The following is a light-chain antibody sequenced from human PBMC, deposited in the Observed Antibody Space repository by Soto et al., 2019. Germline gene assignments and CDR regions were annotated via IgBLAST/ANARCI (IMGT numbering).Light chain of an antibody. CDR3: QQYGSFPHT. J-gene: IGKJ4*01. Sequence: EIVMTQSPATLSVSPGERATLSCRASQSVSSNLAWYQQKPGQAPRLLIYGASTRATGIPARFSGSGSGTEFTLTISSLQSEDFAVYYCQQYGSFPHTFGGGTKVEIK. CDR1: QSVSSN. CDR2: GAS. V-gene: IGKV3-15*01.